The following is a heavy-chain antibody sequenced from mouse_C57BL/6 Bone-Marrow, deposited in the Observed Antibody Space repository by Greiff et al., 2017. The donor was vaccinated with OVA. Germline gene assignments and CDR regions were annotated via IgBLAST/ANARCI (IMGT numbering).Heavy chain of an antibody. D-gene: IGHD2-12*01. V-gene: IGHV1-53*01. CDR3: ARRAYYSAYYYAMDY. J-gene: IGHJ4*01. Sequence: QVQLKQPGTELVKPGASVKLSCKASGYTFTSYWMHWVKQRPGQGLEWIGNINPSNGGTNYNEKFKSKATLTVDKSSSTAYMQLSSLTSEDSAVYYCARRAYYSAYYYAMDYWGQGTSVTVSS. CDR1: GYTFTSYW. CDR2: INPSNGGT.